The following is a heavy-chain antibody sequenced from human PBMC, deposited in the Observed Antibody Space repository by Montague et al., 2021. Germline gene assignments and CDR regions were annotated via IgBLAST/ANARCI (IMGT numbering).Heavy chain of an antibody. J-gene: IGHJ5*02. CDR2: IYYSGST. V-gene: IGHV4-39*01. CDR1: GGSISSSSYY. Sequence: SETLSLTCTVSGGSISSSSYYWGWTRQPPGKGLEWIGSIYYSGSTYYNPSLKSRLTISVDTSKNQFPLKLSSVTAADTAVYYCASLTLRPFEPWGQGTLVTVSS. D-gene: IGHD2-15*01. CDR3: ASLTLRPFEP.